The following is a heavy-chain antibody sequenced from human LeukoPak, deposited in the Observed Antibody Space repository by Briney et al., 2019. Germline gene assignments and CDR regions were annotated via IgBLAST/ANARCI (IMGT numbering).Heavy chain of an antibody. CDR2: INHSGST. D-gene: IGHD3-3*01. Sequence: SETLSLTCAVYGGSFSGYYWSWIRQPPGKGLEWIGEINHSGSTNYNPSLKSRVAISVDTSKNQFSLKLSSVTAADTAVYYCARRLGVITRDAYDIWGQGTMVIVSS. CDR3: ARRLGVITRDAYDI. CDR1: GGSFSGYY. V-gene: IGHV4-34*01. J-gene: IGHJ3*02.